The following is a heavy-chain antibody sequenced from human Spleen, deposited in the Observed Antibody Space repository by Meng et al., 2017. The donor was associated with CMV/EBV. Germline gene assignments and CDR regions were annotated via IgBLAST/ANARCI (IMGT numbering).Heavy chain of an antibody. Sequence: GGSLRLSCAASGVTYNTYSMNWVRQAPGKGLEWVSSISSSSSYIYYADSVKGRFTISRDNAKNSLYLQMNSLRAEDTAVYYCARERDYSNYGNFDYWGQGTLVTVSS. CDR1: GVTYNTYS. J-gene: IGHJ4*02. D-gene: IGHD4-11*01. V-gene: IGHV3-21*01. CDR2: ISSSSSYI. CDR3: ARERDYSNYGNFDY.